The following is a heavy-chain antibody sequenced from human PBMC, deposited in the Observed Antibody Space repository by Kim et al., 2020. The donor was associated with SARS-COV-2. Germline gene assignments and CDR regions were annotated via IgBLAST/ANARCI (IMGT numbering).Heavy chain of an antibody. D-gene: IGHD6-19*01. CDR1: GFTFSGYW. CDR3: VRGSGWLGDY. Sequence: GGSLRLSCALSGFTFSGYWMNWVRQAPGKGLEWVAIIKQDGSEKYYVDSVRGRFTISRDNAKDSLYLQMNSLRAEDTAVYYCVRGSGWLGDYWGQGTLVTVSS. V-gene: IGHV3-7*03. J-gene: IGHJ4*02. CDR2: IKQDGSEK.